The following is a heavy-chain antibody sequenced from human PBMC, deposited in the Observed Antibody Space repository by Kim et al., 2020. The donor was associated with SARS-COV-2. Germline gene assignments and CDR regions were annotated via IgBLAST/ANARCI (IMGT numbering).Heavy chain of an antibody. CDR2: IDPSDSYT. CDR1: GYSFTSYW. J-gene: IGHJ6*02. D-gene: IGHD1-26*01. Sequence: GESLKISCKGSGYSFTSYWISWVRQMPGKGLEWMGRIDPSDSYTNYSPSFQGHVTISADKSISTAYLQWSSLKASDTAMYYCASVELRWAHNLYYYGMDVWGQGTTVTVSS. CDR3: ASVELRWAHNLYYYGMDV. V-gene: IGHV5-10-1*01.